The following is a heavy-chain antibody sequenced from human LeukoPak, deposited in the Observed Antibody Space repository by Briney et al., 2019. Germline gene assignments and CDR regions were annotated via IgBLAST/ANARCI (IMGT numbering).Heavy chain of an antibody. V-gene: IGHV3-53*01. J-gene: IGHJ4*02. D-gene: IGHD2-8*01. CDR2: IYSGGSA. CDR1: GFTVSSNY. CDR3: ARGLMVYATIAVDY. Sequence: GGSLRLSCAASGFTVSSNYMSWVRQAPGKGLEWVSVIYSGGSAYYADSVKGRFTISRDNSKNTLYLQMNSLRAEDTAVYYCARGLMVYATIAVDYWGQGTLVTVS.